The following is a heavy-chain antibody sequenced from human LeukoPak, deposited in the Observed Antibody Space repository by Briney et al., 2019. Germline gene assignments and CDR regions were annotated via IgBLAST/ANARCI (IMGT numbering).Heavy chain of an antibody. V-gene: IGHV3-15*04. J-gene: IGHJ4*02. D-gene: IGHD5-24*01. CDR1: GFTFSDYG. CDR3: TTVERWLLRSSPY. Sequence: GRSLRLSCAASGFTFSDYGMHWVRQAPGKGLEWVGRIETKTDGGTTDYAAPVKGRFTISRDDSKNTLYLQMNSLETDDTAVYYCTTVERWLLRSSPYWGQGTLVTVSS. CDR2: IETKTDGGTT.